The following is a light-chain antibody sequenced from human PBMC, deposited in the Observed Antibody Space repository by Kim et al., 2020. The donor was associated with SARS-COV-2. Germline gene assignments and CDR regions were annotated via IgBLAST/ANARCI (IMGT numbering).Light chain of an antibody. J-gene: IGKJ3*01. V-gene: IGKV1-5*03. CDR2: KAS. CDR3: QQYNSYEFT. Sequence: DIQMTQSPSTLSASLGDRVTITCRASQSISSWLAWYQQKPGKAPKLLIYKASSLESGVPSRFSGSGSGTEFTLTISSLQPDDFATYYCQQYNSYEFTFGPGTKVDIK. CDR1: QSISSW.